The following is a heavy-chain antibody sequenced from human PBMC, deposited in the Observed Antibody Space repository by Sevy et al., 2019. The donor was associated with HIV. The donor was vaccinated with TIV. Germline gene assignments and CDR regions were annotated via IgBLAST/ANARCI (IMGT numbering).Heavy chain of an antibody. D-gene: IGHD4-17*01. V-gene: IGHV3-23*01. Sequence: GGSLRLSCVASGFAFRSRAMSWVRQAPGKGLEWVAAISGGGGDTYYAPSVKGRFTISRDNSKGTLCLHLNSLRAVDTAMFYWATVVRDYGDYLLAFWGQGTLVTVSS. CDR2: ISGGGGDT. CDR1: GFAFRSRA. CDR3: ATVVRDYGDYLLAF. J-gene: IGHJ4*02.